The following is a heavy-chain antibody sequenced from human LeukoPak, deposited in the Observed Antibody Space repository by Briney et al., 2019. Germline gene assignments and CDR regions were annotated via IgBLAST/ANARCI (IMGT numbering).Heavy chain of an antibody. CDR3: ASLYYYGSGN. CDR1: GGSISSYY. CDR2: IYYSGST. J-gene: IGHJ4*02. V-gene: IGHV4-59*08. D-gene: IGHD3-10*01. Sequence: SETLSLTCTVSGGSISSYYWSWIRQPPGKGLEWIGYIYYSGSTNYNPSLKSRVTISVDTSKNQFSLKLSSVTAADTAVYYCASLYYYGSGNWGQGTLVTVSS.